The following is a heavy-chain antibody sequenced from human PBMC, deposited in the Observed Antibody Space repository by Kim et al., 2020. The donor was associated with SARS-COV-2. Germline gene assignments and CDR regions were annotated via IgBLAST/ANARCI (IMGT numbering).Heavy chain of an antibody. J-gene: IGHJ4*02. Sequence: ASVKVSCKASGYTFTSYDINWVRQATGQGLEWMGWMNPNSGNTGYAQKFQGRVTMTRNTSISTAYMELSSLRSEDTAVYYCARGPPSYYDFWSGYYTPTYYFDYWGQGTLVTVSS. CDR3: ARGPPSYYDFWSGYYTPTYYFDY. D-gene: IGHD3-3*01. CDR1: GYTFTSYD. V-gene: IGHV1-8*01. CDR2: MNPNSGNT.